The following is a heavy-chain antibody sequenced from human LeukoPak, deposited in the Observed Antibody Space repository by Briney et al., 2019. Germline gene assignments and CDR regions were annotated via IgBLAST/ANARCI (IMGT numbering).Heavy chain of an antibody. J-gene: IGHJ4*02. Sequence: GGSLRLSCAACGVTFSSYWMSWVRQAPGKGLEWVANIKQDGSEKYYVDSVKGRFTISRDNAKNSQYLQMNSLRAEDTAVYYCARDVYGDYFDYWGQGTLVTVSS. CDR1: GVTFSSYW. D-gene: IGHD4-17*01. V-gene: IGHV3-7*01. CDR3: ARDVYGDYFDY. CDR2: IKQDGSEK.